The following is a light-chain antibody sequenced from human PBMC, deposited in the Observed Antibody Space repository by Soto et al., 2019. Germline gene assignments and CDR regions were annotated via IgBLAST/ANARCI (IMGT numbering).Light chain of an antibody. Sequence: QSVLTQPPSASGTPGQRVPISCSGSSSNIGSNTVNWYHQLPGTAPKLVIYSNNQRPSGVPDRFSGSKSGISASLAISGLQSEDEADYYCVAWDDSLNGYVVFGGGTKVTVL. J-gene: IGLJ2*01. CDR2: SNN. CDR3: VAWDDSLNGYVV. CDR1: SSNIGSNT. V-gene: IGLV1-44*01.